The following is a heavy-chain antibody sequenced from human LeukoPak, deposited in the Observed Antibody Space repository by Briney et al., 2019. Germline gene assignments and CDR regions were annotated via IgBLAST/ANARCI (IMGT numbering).Heavy chain of an antibody. J-gene: IGHJ4*02. CDR2: INHSWST. CDR1: GGSISSYY. D-gene: IGHD3-22*01. CDR3: ARCQENYYDSSGYYYFDY. Sequence: SETLSLTCTVSGGSISSYYWAWIRQSPGKGLEWIVSINHSWSTYYNPSLKSRVTISVDTSKNQFSLKLSSVTAADTAVYYCARCQENYYDSSGYYYFDYWGQGTLVTVSS. V-gene: IGHV4-59*01.